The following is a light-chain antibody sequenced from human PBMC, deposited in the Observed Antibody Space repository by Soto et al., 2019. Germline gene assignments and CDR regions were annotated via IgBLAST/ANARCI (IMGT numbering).Light chain of an antibody. J-gene: IGKJ2*01. CDR3: QQYSSTPF. CDR2: WAS. V-gene: IGKV4-1*01. Sequence: DIVMTQSPDSLAVSLGERATINCKSSQSILYSSNNKNYLAWFQQKPGQPPKLLIYWASTRESGVPDRFSGSGSGTDFTLTISSLQAEDVAVYYCQQYSSTPFFGQGTKLEIK. CDR1: QSILYSSNNKNY.